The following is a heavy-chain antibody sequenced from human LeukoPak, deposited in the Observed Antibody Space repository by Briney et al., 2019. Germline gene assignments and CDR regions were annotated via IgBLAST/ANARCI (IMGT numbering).Heavy chain of an antibody. CDR1: GYTFSSYG. Sequence: GASVKVSCKASGYTFSSYGISWVRQAPGQGLEWMGWISAYNGNTDYAQNLRGRLIMTTDTSTSTAYMELTSLRSDDTAVYYCARELVDGSGTYYNDSPDYRGQGTLVTVSS. V-gene: IGHV1-18*01. D-gene: IGHD3-10*01. J-gene: IGHJ4*02. CDR2: ISAYNGNT. CDR3: ARELVDGSGTYYNDSPDY.